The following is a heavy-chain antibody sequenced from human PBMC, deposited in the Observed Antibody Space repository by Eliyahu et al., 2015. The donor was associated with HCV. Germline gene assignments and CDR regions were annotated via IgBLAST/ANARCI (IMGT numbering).Heavy chain of an antibody. D-gene: IGHD3-10*01. V-gene: IGHV3-23*01. CDR2: ISGSATST. CDR1: GFTFSSYA. Sequence: EVQLLESGGGLVQPGGSLRLSCAASGFTFSSYAMSWVRQAPGKGLEWVSGISGSATSTYYADSVKGRFTISRDNSKNTLSLQMNSLRAEDTAVYYCAKDQGLWFGEYDYWGQGTLVTVSS. J-gene: IGHJ4*02. CDR3: AKDQGLWFGEYDY.